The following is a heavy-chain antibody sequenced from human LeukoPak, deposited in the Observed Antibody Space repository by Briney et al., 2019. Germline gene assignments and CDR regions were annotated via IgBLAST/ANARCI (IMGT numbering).Heavy chain of an antibody. D-gene: IGHD4-23*01. CDR1: GLTVSSNY. J-gene: IGHJ4*02. Sequence: GSLRLSCAASGLTVSSNYMSWVRQAPGKGLEWVSVIYSDGSTYYADSVKGRFTISRDDSKNTLYLQMNSLRAEDTAVYFCARRPDYGGTPTFDYWGQGTLVTVSS. CDR2: IYSDGST. CDR3: ARRPDYGGTPTFDY. V-gene: IGHV3-66*01.